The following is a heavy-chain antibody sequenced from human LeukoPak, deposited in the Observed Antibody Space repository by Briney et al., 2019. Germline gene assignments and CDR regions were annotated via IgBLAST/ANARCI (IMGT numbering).Heavy chain of an antibody. CDR3: ARGHYDFWSGYKEYFQH. Sequence: ASVKVSCKASGYTFTSYDINWVRQATGQGLEWMGWMNPNSGNTGYAQKFQGRVTITRNTSISTAYMELRSLRSDDTAVYYCARGHYDFWSGYKEYFQHWGQGTLVTVSS. CDR2: MNPNSGNT. J-gene: IGHJ1*01. D-gene: IGHD3-3*01. CDR1: GYTFTSYD. V-gene: IGHV1-8*03.